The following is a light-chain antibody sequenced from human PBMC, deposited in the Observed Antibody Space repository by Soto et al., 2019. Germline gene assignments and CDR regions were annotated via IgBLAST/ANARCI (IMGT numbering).Light chain of an antibody. V-gene: IGKV1-5*03. J-gene: IGKJ4*01. CDR2: KAS. CDR3: QQYNSYPLT. CDR1: QSISSW. Sequence: DIQMTQSPSTLSASVGDRVTITCRASQSISSWLAWYQQKPGKDPKLLIYKASTLEGGVPSRFSGSGSGTEFTLTISSLQPDDLATYYCQQYNSYPLTFGGGTKVEIK.